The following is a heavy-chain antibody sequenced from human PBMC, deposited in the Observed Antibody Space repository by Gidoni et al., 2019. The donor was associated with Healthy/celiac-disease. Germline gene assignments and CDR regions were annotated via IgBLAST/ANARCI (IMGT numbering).Heavy chain of an antibody. D-gene: IGHD2-15*01. V-gene: IGHV4-34*01. CDR1: GGSFSGYS. J-gene: IGHJ3*02. Sequence: QVQLQQWGAGLLKPSETLSLTCAVYGGSFSGYSWSWIRQTPGKGLEWIGEINHSGSTNYNPSIKSRVTISVEAAKTQFSLKLSSVTAADTAVYYCARGQDIVVVVAARVDAFDIWGQGTMVTVSS. CDR3: ARGQDIVVVVAARVDAFDI. CDR2: INHSGST.